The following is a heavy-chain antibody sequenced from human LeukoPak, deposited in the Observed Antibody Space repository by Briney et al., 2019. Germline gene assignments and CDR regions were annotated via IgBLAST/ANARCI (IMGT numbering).Heavy chain of an antibody. CDR1: GFTFSSFG. J-gene: IGHJ6*03. Sequence: GGSLRLSCAASGFTFSSFGMHWVRQAPGKGLEWLAFIRYDGSNKYYADSVKGRFTISRDSSKNTLYLQMNSLKTEDTAVYYCTTQGATVTTPFYYYYYMDVWGKGTTVTDSS. CDR2: IRYDGSNK. V-gene: IGHV3-30*02. CDR3: TTQGATVTTPFYYYYYMDV. D-gene: IGHD4-11*01.